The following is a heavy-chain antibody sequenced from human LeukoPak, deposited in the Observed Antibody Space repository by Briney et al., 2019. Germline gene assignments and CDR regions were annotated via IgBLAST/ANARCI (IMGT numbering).Heavy chain of an antibody. CDR1: GFTFSSYA. Sequence: GRSLRLSCAASGFTFSSYAMHWVRQAPGKGLEWVAVISYDGSNKYYADSVKGRFTISGDNSKNTLYLQMNSLRAEDTAVYYCARSYYEYYYDSSGYYRPYFDYWGQGTLVTVSS. CDR3: ARSYYEYYYDSSGYYRPYFDY. D-gene: IGHD3-22*01. CDR2: ISYDGSNK. V-gene: IGHV3-30*04. J-gene: IGHJ4*02.